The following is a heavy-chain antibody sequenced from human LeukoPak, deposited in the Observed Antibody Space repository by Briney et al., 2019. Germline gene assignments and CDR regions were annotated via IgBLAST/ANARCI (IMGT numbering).Heavy chain of an antibody. Sequence: GGSLRLSCAASGFTFSSYSMNWVRRAPGKGLEWVSSISSSSSYIYYADSVKGRFTISRDNAKNSLYLQMNSLRAEDTAVYYCARDMEVRGVITHAFDIWGQGTMVTVSS. CDR2: ISSSSSYI. J-gene: IGHJ3*02. CDR1: GFTFSSYS. D-gene: IGHD3-10*01. CDR3: ARDMEVRGVITHAFDI. V-gene: IGHV3-21*01.